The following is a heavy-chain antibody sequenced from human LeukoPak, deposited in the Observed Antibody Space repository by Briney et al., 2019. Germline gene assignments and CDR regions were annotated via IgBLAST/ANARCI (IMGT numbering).Heavy chain of an antibody. CDR1: GYTLTELS. CDR3: ATDPYSSGWLYFQH. CDR2: FDPEDGET. D-gene: IGHD6-19*01. Sequence: GASVKVSCKVSGYTLTELSMHWVRQAPGEGLEWMGGFDPEDGETIYAQKFQGRVTMTEDTSTDTAYMELSSLRSEDTAVYYCATDPYSSGWLYFQHWGQGTLVTVSS. V-gene: IGHV1-24*01. J-gene: IGHJ1*01.